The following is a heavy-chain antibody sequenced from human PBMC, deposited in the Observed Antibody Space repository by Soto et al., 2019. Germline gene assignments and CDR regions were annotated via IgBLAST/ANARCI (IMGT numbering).Heavy chain of an antibody. V-gene: IGHV1-69*02. Sequence: QVQLVQSGTEVKKPGSSVKVSCKASGDTFSFYTINWVRQAPGLGLEWVGRINPIVSMSNYAQKFQGRVSMTADKSTSTAYMEPRSLRSDDTAMYFCAASYGSGYRAFDYWGQGALVIVSS. CDR1: GDTFSFYT. D-gene: IGHD3-10*01. CDR2: INPIVSMS. CDR3: AASYGSGYRAFDY. J-gene: IGHJ4*02.